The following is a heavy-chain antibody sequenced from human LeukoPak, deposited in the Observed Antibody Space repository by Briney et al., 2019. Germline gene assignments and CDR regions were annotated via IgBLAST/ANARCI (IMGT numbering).Heavy chain of an antibody. CDR1: GGSFSGYY. CDR2: INHSGST. V-gene: IGHV4-34*01. D-gene: IGHD6-13*01. CDR3: ARDVVAAAGTWDY. Sequence: PSETLSLTCAVYGGSFSGYYWSWIRQPPGKGLEWIGEINHSGSTNYNPSLKSRVTISVDTSKNQFSLKLSSVTAADTAVYYCARDVVAAAGTWDYWGQGTLVTVSS. J-gene: IGHJ4*02.